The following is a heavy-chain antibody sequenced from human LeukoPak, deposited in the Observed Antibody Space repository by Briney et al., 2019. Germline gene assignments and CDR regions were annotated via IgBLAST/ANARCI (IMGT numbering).Heavy chain of an antibody. V-gene: IGHV4-39*07. CDR1: GGSISRSQFY. CDR3: ARETTEAMIDS. D-gene: IGHD6-25*01. J-gene: IGHJ4*02. CDR2: LYYSGKS. Sequence: SETLSLTCTVSGGSISRSQFYWGWVRQPPGKGLEWIGTLYYSGKSFYNPSLKSRVTMSVDMSKNQLSLNLSFLTVADTAVYYCARETTEAMIDSWGQGILVTVSS.